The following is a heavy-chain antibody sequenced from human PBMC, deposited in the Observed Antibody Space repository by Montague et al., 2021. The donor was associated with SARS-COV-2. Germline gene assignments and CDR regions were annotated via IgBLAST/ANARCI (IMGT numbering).Heavy chain of an antibody. CDR3: ARHLRVGNRWNGFEADY. CDR2: IFYSGST. Sequence: SETLSLTCTVSGDSISSTDHYWAWMRQPPGKGLELIASIFYSGSTYYNPSLKSRVTISVDTSKNLFSLQLNSVTPADTSVYYCARHLRVGNRWNGFEADYWGQGALVSVSS. CDR1: GDSISSTDHY. J-gene: IGHJ4*02. V-gene: IGHV4-39*01. D-gene: IGHD1-1*01.